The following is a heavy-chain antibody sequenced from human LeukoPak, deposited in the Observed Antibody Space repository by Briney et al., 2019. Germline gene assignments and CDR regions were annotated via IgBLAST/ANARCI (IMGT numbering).Heavy chain of an antibody. CDR3: AKWSNWGRWLQLGYFDY. CDR1: GFTFSSYG. D-gene: IGHD5-24*01. V-gene: IGHV3-23*01. J-gene: IGHJ4*02. Sequence: PGGSLRLSCAASGFTFSSYGMSWVRQAPGKGLEWVSAISGSDGRTYYADSVKGRFTISRDNSKNSLYLQMNSLRTEDTALYYCAKWSNWGRWLQLGYFDYWGQGTLVTVSS. CDR2: ISGSDGRT.